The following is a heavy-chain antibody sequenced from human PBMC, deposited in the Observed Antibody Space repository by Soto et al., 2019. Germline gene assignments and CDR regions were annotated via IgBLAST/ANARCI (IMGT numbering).Heavy chain of an antibody. CDR1: GFTFSSYG. CDR3: ARDYSNSYFDF. V-gene: IGHV3-33*01. J-gene: IGHJ4*02. Sequence: GGSLRLSCAASGFTFSSYGMHWVRQAPGKGLEWVAVIWYDGSNKYYADSVKGRFTISRDNSKNTLYLQMNSLRAEDTAVYYCARDYSNSYFDFWGQGTLVTVSS. CDR2: IWYDGSNK. D-gene: IGHD4-4*01.